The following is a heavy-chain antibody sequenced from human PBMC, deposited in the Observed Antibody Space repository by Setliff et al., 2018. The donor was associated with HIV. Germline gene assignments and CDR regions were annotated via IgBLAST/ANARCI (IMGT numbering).Heavy chain of an antibody. V-gene: IGHV1-69-2*01. Sequence: GASVKVSCKASGYTFTDYYMHWVQQAPGKGLEWMGRVDPEDGETIYAEKFQGRVTITADTSTDTAYMELSSLRSEDTAVYYCATDKVEMATISQHWGQGTLVTVSS. CDR1: GYTFTDYY. J-gene: IGHJ1*01. D-gene: IGHD5-12*01. CDR3: ATDKVEMATISQH. CDR2: VDPEDGET.